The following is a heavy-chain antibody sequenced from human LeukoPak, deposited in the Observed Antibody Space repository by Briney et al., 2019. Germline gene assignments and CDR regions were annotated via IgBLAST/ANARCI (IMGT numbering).Heavy chain of an antibody. CDR2: MSAYNGNT. CDR1: GYTFTSYG. J-gene: IGHJ4*01. V-gene: IGHV1-18*01. Sequence: ASVKVSCKASGYTFTSYGISWVRQAPGQGLEWMGWMSAYNGNTNYAQKLQGRVTMTTDTSTSTAYMELRSLRSDDTAVFYCARDHPDCTNGVCYKSGFDYWGQGTLVTVSS. D-gene: IGHD2-8*01. CDR3: ARDHPDCTNGVCYKSGFDY.